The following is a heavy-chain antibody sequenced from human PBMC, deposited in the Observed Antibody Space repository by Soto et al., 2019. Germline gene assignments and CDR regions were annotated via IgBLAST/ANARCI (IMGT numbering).Heavy chain of an antibody. Sequence: PSETLSLTCAVYGGSFSGYYWSWIRQPPGKGLEWIGEINHSGSTNYNPSLKSRVTISVDTSKNQSSLKLSSVTAADTAVYYCARGPRGDIVVVPAAPVGYYYGMDVWGQGTTVTVSS. J-gene: IGHJ6*02. D-gene: IGHD2-2*01. CDR3: ARGPRGDIVVVPAAPVGYYYGMDV. CDR2: INHSGST. CDR1: GGSFSGYY. V-gene: IGHV4-34*01.